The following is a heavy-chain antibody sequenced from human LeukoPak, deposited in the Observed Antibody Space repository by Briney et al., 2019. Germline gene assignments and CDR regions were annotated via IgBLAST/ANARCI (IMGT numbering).Heavy chain of an antibody. CDR2: IYTSGST. V-gene: IGHV4-4*07. D-gene: IGHD1-26*01. CDR1: GGSISSYY. J-gene: IGHJ6*03. Sequence: PSETLSLTCTVSGGSISSYYWSWIRQPAGKGLECIGRIYTSGSTNYNPSLKSRVTISIDKSKNQFSLKLSSVTAADTAVYYCAREGAANFYYYYYYMDDWGKGTTVTVSS. CDR3: AREGAANFYYYYYYMDD.